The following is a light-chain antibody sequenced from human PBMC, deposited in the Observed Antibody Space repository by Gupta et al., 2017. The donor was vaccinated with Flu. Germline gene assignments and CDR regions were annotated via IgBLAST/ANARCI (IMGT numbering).Light chain of an antibody. J-gene: IGKJ4*01. CDR1: QSISSY. CDR3: QQSYSTPFT. Sequence: GDRVTITCRASQSISSYLNWYQHKQGKAPKLLIYAASSLQSGVPSRFSGSGSGTDFTLTISSLQPEDFASYFCQQSYSTPFTFGGGTKVEIK. V-gene: IGKV1-39*01. CDR2: AAS.